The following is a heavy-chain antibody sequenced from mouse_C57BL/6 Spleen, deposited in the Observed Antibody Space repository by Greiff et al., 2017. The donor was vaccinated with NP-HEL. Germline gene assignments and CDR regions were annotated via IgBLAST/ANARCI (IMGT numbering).Heavy chain of an antibody. J-gene: IGHJ4*01. CDR3: ARSPLYGSSYYYAMDY. CDR1: GYAFSSYW. Sequence: QVQLQQSGAELVKPGASVKISCKASGYAFSSYWMNWVKQRPGKGLEWIGQIYPGDGDTNYNGKFKGKATLTADKSSSTAYMQLSSLTSEDSAVYFCARSPLYGSSYYYAMDYWGQGTSVTVSS. V-gene: IGHV1-80*01. D-gene: IGHD1-1*01. CDR2: IYPGDGDT.